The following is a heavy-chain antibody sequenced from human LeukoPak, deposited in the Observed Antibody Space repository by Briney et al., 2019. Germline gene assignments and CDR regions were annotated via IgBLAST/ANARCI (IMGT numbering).Heavy chain of an antibody. J-gene: IGHJ5*02. CDR3: TRTYCSSTSCYTELFDP. Sequence: GGSLRLSCAAPGFTFSTYWMHWVRQTPGKGLVWVSRINSDGSSTTYADSVKGRFTISRDNAKNTLYLQMNSLRAEDTALYYCTRTYCSSTSCYTELFDPWGQGTLVTVSS. D-gene: IGHD2-2*02. V-gene: IGHV3-74*01. CDR2: INSDGSST. CDR1: GFTFSTYW.